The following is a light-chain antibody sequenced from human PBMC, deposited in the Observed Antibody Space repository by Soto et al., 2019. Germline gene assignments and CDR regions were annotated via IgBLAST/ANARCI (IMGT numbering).Light chain of an antibody. V-gene: IGLV8-61*01. J-gene: IGLJ2*01. CDR2: STN. CDR1: SGSVSTSYY. Sequence: QAVVTQEPSFSVSPGGTVKLTCGLSSGSVSTSYYPSWYQQTPGQAPRTLIYSTNTRSSGVPDRFSGSILGNKAALTITGAQADDESDYYCVLYMGSGMRVFGGGTKLTVL. CDR3: VLYMGSGMRV.